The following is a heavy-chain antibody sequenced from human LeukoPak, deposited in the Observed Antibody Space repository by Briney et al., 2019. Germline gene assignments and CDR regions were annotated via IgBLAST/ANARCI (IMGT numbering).Heavy chain of an antibody. CDR3: AKDRGAYSSSSKAAVVY. CDR2: ISSSSSTI. J-gene: IGHJ4*02. V-gene: IGHV3-48*01. CDR1: GFTFSSYS. Sequence: GGSLRLSCAASGFTFSSYSMNWVRQAPGKGLEWVSYISSSSSTIYYADSVKGRFTISRDNSKNTLYLQMNSLRAEDTAVYYCAKDRGAYSSSSKAAVVYWGQGTLVTVSS. D-gene: IGHD6-6*01.